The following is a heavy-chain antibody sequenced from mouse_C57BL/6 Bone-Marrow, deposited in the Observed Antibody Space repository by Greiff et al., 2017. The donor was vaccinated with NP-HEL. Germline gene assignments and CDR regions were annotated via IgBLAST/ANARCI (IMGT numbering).Heavy chain of an antibody. D-gene: IGHD3-2*02. J-gene: IGHJ3*01. CDR1: GYTFTDYN. Sequence: VQLQQSGPELVKPGASVKIPCKASGYTFTDYNMDWVKQSHGKSLEWIGDINPNNGGTIYNQKFKGKATLTVDKSSSTAYMELRSLTSEDTAVYYCARLASDSSGPWFADWGQGTLVTVSA. CDR2: INPNNGGT. V-gene: IGHV1-18*01. CDR3: ARLASDSSGPWFAD.